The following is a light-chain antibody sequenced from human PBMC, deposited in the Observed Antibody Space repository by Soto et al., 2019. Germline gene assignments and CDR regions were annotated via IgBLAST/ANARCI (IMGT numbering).Light chain of an antibody. CDR2: GAS. J-gene: IGKJ1*01. CDR1: QSVSSNY. V-gene: IGKV3-20*01. CDR3: QQYNTFPRT. Sequence: ENVLTQSPGTLSLSPGERATLSCRASQSVSSNYLAWYQQKPGQAPRLLIYGASSRATGIPARFSGSGSGTDFTRPISRLEPEDFAVYYCQQYNTFPRTFGQGTKVEIK.